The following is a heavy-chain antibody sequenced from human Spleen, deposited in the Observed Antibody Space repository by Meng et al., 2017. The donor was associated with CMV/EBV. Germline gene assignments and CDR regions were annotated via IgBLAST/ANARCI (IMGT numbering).Heavy chain of an antibody. CDR3: ARESYDFWSGSSN. CDR2: ISYSGNT. J-gene: IGHJ4*02. V-gene: IGHV4-39*06. D-gene: IGHD3-3*01. CDR1: GASISNSAYY. Sequence: SETLSLTCTVSGASISNSAYYWGWIRQPPGKGLEWIGSISYSGNTWYNPSLRSRLTISVDTSNNQFTLRLNSVTAADTAVYYCARESYDFWSGSSNWGLGTLVPSPQ.